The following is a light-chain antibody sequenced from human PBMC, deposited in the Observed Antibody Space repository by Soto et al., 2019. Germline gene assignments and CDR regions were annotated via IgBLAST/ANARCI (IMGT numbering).Light chain of an antibody. J-gene: IGLJ2*01. CDR2: DVT. CDR1: STDVGGFNY. Sequence: QSALTQPAFVSGSPGRAVTISCTGTSTDVGGFNYVSWYQHLPGRAPKLIIYDVTNRPSGISYRFSASKSGRTASLTISGLQAEDEADYYCSSYSSRTTHVVFGGGTKLTVL. CDR3: SSYSSRTTHVV. V-gene: IGLV2-14*03.